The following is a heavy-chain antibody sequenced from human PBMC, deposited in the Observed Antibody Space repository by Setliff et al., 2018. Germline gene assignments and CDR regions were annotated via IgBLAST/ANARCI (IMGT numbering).Heavy chain of an antibody. D-gene: IGHD2-8*01. CDR2: VNHRGDT. V-gene: IGHV4-34*01. CDR3: ARDGVMYGMDV. J-gene: IGHJ6*02. Sequence: SETLSLTCAVYGDSFSDYYWSWLRQPPGKGLEWIEEVNHRGDTNYSPSLRGRLTISRDNTKNSLYLQMNSLRAEDTAVYYCARDGVMYGMDVWGQGTTVTVS. CDR1: GDSFSDYY.